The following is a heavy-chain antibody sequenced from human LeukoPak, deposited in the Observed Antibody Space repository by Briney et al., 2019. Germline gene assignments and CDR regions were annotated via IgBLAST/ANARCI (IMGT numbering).Heavy chain of an antibody. CDR1: GGTFSSYA. CDR2: IIPIFGTA. Sequence: SVKVSCKASGGTFSSYAISWVRQAPGQGLEWMGGIIPIFGTANYAQKFQGRVTITTDESTSTAYMELSSLRSEDTAVYYCASRYCSSTSCYYYFDHWGQGTLVTVSS. J-gene: IGHJ4*02. V-gene: IGHV1-69*05. D-gene: IGHD2-2*01. CDR3: ASRYCSSTSCYYYFDH.